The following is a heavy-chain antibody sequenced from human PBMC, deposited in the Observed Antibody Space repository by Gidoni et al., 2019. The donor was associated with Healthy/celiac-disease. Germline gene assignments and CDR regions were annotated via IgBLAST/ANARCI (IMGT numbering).Heavy chain of an antibody. J-gene: IGHJ6*03. Sequence: EVQLLESGGGLVQPGGSLRLSCAASGFTFSSYAMSWVRQAPGKGLEWVSAISGSGGSTYYADSVKGRFTISRDNSKNTLYLQMNSLRAEDTAVYYCAKIKTTVTTTTWTHYYYYYYMDVWGKGTTVTVSS. CDR2: ISGSGGST. D-gene: IGHD4-4*01. V-gene: IGHV3-23*01. CDR1: GFTFSSYA. CDR3: AKIKTTVTTTTWTHYYYYYYMDV.